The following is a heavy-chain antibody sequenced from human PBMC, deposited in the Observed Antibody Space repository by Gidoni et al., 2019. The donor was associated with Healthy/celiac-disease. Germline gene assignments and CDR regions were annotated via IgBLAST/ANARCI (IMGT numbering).Heavy chain of an antibody. V-gene: IGHV3-48*01. Sequence: EVQLVASGGGLVQPGGSLSLSCAASGFPFSSYSMNWVRQAPGKGLEWVSYISSSSSTIYYADSVKGRFTISRDNAKNSLYLQMNSLRAEDTAVYYCARDRRAYSSSAYDYWGQGTLVTVSS. J-gene: IGHJ4*02. CDR1: GFPFSSYS. D-gene: IGHD6-13*01. CDR2: ISSSSSTI. CDR3: ARDRRAYSSSAYDY.